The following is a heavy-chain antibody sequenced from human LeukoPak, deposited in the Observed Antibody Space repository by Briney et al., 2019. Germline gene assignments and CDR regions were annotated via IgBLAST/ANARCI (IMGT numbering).Heavy chain of an antibody. CDR2: ISSGGRTI. J-gene: IGHJ4*02. CDR3: ARVQGGGYRTADY. D-gene: IGHD3-10*01. CDR1: GFNFSSYE. V-gene: IGHV3-48*03. Sequence: GGSLRLSCAASGFNFSSYEMNWVRQAPGKGLEWVSAISSGGRTIYYADSVKGRFTISRDNAKNTLFLQMNSLRSDDTAIYFCARVQGGGYRTADYWGQGTLVTVSS.